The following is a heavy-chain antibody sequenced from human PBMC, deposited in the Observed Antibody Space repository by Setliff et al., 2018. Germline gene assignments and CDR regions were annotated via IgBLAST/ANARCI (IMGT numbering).Heavy chain of an antibody. J-gene: IGHJ6*03. V-gene: IGHV1-69*06. Sequence: GASVKIASKASGGTLTSYAISWVRQVPGQGLEWMGRLIPIFGTANYAQKFQGRVTITAYKSTSTAYMELCSLRSEDTAVYYCATEPLGYCSSTSCYLSDYYYYYMDVWGKGTTVTVSS. D-gene: IGHD2-2*01. CDR3: ATEPLGYCSSTSCYLSDYYYYYMDV. CDR1: GGTLTSYA. CDR2: LIPIFGTA.